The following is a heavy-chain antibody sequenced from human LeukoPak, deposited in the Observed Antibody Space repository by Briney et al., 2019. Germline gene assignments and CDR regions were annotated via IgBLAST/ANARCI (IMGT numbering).Heavy chain of an antibody. CDR3: ARSTGFYTTYYMDV. CDR2: IRSDGTT. J-gene: IGHJ6*03. D-gene: IGHD3-22*01. V-gene: IGHV4-4*07. Sequence: SETLSLTCTVSGGSMGNYYWNWLRQPAGKGLEWIGRIRSDGTTYANPSLESAVTMSVDTSNNHISLRLSSATAADTAVYYCARSTGFYTTYYMDVWGKGTTVTVSS. CDR1: GGSMGNYY.